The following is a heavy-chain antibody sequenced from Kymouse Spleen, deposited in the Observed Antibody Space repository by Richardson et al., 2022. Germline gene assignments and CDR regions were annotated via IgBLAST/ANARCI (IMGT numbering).Heavy chain of an antibody. CDR1: GYTFTSYD. D-gene: IGHD3-10*01. CDR2: MNPNSGNT. J-gene: IGHJ4*02. V-gene: IGHV1-8*01. Sequence: QVQLVQSGAEVKKPGASVKVSCKASGYTFTSYDINWVRQATGQGLEWMGWMNPNSGNTGYAQKFQGRVTMTRNTSISTAYMELSSLRSEDTAVYYCARVYYGSGSYYKGYYFDYWGQGTLVTVSS. CDR3: ARVYYGSGSYYKGYYFDY.